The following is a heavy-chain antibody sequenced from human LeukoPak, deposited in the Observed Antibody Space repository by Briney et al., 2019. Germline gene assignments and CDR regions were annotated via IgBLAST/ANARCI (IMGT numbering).Heavy chain of an antibody. CDR1: AFTFDDYG. CDR3: VRDGGYYDILTGWTSDY. V-gene: IGHV3-11*04. CDR2: ISSSGSTI. Sequence: GGSLRLSCAASAFTFDDYGMSWVRQAPGKGLEWVSYISSSGSTIYYADSVKGRFTISRDNAKNSLYLQMNSLRAEDTAVYYCVRDGGYYDILTGWTSDYWGQGTLVTVSS. D-gene: IGHD3-9*01. J-gene: IGHJ4*02.